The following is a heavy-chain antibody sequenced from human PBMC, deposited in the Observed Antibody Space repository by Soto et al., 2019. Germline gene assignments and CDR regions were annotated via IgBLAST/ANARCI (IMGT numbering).Heavy chain of an antibody. V-gene: IGHV1-69*02. CDR3: ASDPLTPRVSGDHAGEGYYNPGMDV. CDR1: GGTFSSYT. CDR2: LIPILGIA. J-gene: IGHJ6*01. D-gene: IGHD3-16*01. Sequence: QVQLVQSGAEVKKPGSSVNVSCKASGGTFSSYTISWVRQAPGQGLEWMGRLIPILGIANYEQKIQGRVTITAPKSTSTAYIEQSSLRSEDTAVYDCASDPLTPRVSGDHAGEGYYNPGMDVW.